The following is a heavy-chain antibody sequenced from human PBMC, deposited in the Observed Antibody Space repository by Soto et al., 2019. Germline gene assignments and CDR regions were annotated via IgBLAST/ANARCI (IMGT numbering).Heavy chain of an antibody. CDR2: LNVGNGYT. CDR1: GYTFSGYA. CDR3: ARSGGNYPHWYFDL. V-gene: IGHV1-3*01. D-gene: IGHD1-26*01. J-gene: IGHJ2*01. Sequence: ASVKVSCKATGYTFSGYAIHWVRQAPGQRLEWMGWLNVGNGYTKVSGNFQDRVSFSRDTSANTAYMELSSLRLEDTAVFYCARSGGNYPHWYFDLWGRGTLVTVSS.